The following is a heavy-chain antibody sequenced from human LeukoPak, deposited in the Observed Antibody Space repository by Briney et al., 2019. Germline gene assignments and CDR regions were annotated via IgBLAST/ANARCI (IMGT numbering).Heavy chain of an antibody. V-gene: IGHV5-51*01. CDR3: ARRLMYYYDTSGYDVAFDI. CDR1: GYSFTGYW. CDR2: IYPGDSDT. Sequence: GESLKISCKGSGYSFTGYWIGWLRQMPGKGREWMGIIYPGDSDTRYSQSFQGQGPISADKSISTAYLQWNSLKASDTAMYYCARRLMYYYDTSGYDVAFDIWGQGTMVTVSS. J-gene: IGHJ3*02. D-gene: IGHD3-22*01.